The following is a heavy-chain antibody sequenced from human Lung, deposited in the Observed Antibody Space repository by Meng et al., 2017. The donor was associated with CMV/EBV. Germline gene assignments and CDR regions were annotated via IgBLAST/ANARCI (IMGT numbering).Heavy chain of an antibody. Sequence: QVRPAGAGPGPGKPFGALSLTLASSGGAISRSNWWSWVRQPPGKGLEWIGEIYHSGSTNYNPSLKSRVTISVDKSKNQFSLKLSSVTAADTAVYYCARVVTALWGYYFDYWGQGTLVTVSS. CDR1: GGAISRSNW. J-gene: IGHJ4*02. V-gene: IGHV4-4*02. CDR2: IYHSGST. D-gene: IGHD2-21*02. CDR3: ARVVTALWGYYFDY.